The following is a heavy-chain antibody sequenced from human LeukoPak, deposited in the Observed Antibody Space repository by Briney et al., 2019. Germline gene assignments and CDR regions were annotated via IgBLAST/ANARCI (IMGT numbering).Heavy chain of an antibody. V-gene: IGHV1-46*01. CDR1: GYTFTSYY. Sequence: ASVKVSCKASGYTFTSYYMHWVRQGPGQGLEWMGIINPSGGSTSYAQKFQGRVTMTRDTSTSTVYMELSSLRSEDTAVYYCASPMDTAMDSYYYYYGMDVWGQGTTVTVSS. CDR3: ASPMDTAMDSYYYYYGMDV. J-gene: IGHJ6*02. CDR2: INPSGGST. D-gene: IGHD5-18*01.